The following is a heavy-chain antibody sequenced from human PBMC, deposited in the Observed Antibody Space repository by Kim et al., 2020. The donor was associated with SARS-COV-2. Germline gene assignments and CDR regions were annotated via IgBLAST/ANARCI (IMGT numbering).Heavy chain of an antibody. J-gene: IGHJ3*02. CDR3: AREGRYSGYDDDAFDI. Sequence: SVQGRCTISRDNAKNSLYLQMNSLSAEDTAVYYCAREGRYSGYDDDAFDIWGQGTMVTVSS. D-gene: IGHD5-12*01. V-gene: IGHV3-21*01.